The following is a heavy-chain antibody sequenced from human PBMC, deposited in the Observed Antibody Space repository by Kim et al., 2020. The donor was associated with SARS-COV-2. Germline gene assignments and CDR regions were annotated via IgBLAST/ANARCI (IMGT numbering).Heavy chain of an antibody. CDR2: INHSGST. Sequence: SETLSLTCAVYGGSFSGYYWSWIRQPPGKGLEWIGEINHSGSTNYNPSLKSRVTISVDTSKNQFSLRLSSVTAADTAVYYCARGRYSSGWYGQKDYFDYWGQGTLVTVSS. CDR1: GGSFSGYY. J-gene: IGHJ4*02. V-gene: IGHV4-34*01. D-gene: IGHD6-13*01. CDR3: ARGRYSSGWYGQKDYFDY.